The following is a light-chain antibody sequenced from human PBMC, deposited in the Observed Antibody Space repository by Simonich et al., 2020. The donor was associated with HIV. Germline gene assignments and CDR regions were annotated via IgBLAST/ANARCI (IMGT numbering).Light chain of an antibody. CDR3: QQYNSYSYT. Sequence: VIWMTQSPSLLSASTGDRVTISCRMSPGISSYLAWYQQKPGKAPELLIYAASTLQSGVPSRFSGSGSGTDFTLTISCLQSDDFATYYCQQYNSYSYTFGQGTKLEIK. CDR1: PGISSY. V-gene: IGKV1D-8*01. J-gene: IGKJ2*01. CDR2: AAS.